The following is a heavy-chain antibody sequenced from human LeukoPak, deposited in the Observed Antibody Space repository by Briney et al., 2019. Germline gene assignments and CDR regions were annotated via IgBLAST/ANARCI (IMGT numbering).Heavy chain of an antibody. D-gene: IGHD3-16*01. Sequence: SGTLSLTCTVSGGSISSSNWCWVRQPPGKGLEWIGEISHSGIISYNPSLRSRVTISIDKSKNQFSLKLNSVTAADTAVYYCARHYGPWGQGTLVTVSS. CDR1: GGSISSSNW. J-gene: IGHJ5*02. CDR3: ARHYGP. CDR2: ISHSGII. V-gene: IGHV4-4*02.